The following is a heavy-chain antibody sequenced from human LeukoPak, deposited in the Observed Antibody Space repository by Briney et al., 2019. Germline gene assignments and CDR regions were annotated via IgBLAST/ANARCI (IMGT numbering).Heavy chain of an antibody. Sequence: PGGSLRLSCAGSGYSFGMHAMDWVHQAPGKGLKWLSYIDRSGRITYYGDSVKGRFTISRDNAKNSLYLQMNSLRVEDTAVYYCAGEENNYVWGSPYYWGQGILVTVSS. V-gene: IGHV3-48*04. CDR2: IDRSGRIT. CDR3: AGEENNYVWGSPYY. J-gene: IGHJ4*02. D-gene: IGHD3-16*01. CDR1: GYSFGMHA.